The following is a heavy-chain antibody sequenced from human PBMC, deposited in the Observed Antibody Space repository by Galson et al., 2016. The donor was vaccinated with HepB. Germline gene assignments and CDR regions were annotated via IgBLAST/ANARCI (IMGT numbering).Heavy chain of an antibody. CDR3: AGEGPGSGWYVDS. J-gene: IGHJ4*02. Sequence: SLRLSCAASGFTFKGYSMSWVRQAPGKGLEWVSSNSSRSTYIYYAESVKGRCTISRDNAENSLFMQLNSLRLEDTAVYYCAGEGPGSGWYVDSWGQGTLVTVSS. CDR1: GFTFKGYS. CDR2: NSSRSTYI. D-gene: IGHD6-19*01. V-gene: IGHV3-21*01.